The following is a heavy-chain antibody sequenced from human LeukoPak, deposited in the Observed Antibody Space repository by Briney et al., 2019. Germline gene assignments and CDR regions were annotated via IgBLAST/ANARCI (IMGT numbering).Heavy chain of an antibody. CDR2: IYYSGRT. D-gene: IGHD2-2*01. J-gene: IGHJ4*02. V-gene: IGHV4-59*01. CDR1: GGSISGYY. Sequence: SETLSLTCTVSGGSISGYYWNWIRQSPERGLEWIGYIYYSGRTNYNPSLKSRVTVSVDTSRNQFSLKLSSMTAADTAVYYCARFRSCSSDTSCYYDFDYWGQGTLVTVSS. CDR3: ARFRSCSSDTSCYYDFDY.